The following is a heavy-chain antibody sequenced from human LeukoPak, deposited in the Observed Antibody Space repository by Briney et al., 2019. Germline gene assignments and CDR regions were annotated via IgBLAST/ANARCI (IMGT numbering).Heavy chain of an antibody. V-gene: IGHV3-23*01. CDR1: GFTFSSYA. CDR2: ISATGGST. D-gene: IGHD6-19*01. Sequence: GGSLRLSCAASGFTFSSYAMSWVRQAPGKGLEWVSAISATGGSTYYADSVKGRFTISRDNSKDTLYLQMNSLRAEDTAVYYCAKGGYSSGWRNYFDYWGQGTLVTVSS. CDR3: AKGGYSSGWRNYFDY. J-gene: IGHJ4*02.